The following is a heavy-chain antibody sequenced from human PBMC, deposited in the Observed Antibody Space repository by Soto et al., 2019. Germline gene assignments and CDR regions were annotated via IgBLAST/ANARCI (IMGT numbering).Heavy chain of an antibody. J-gene: IGHJ4*02. CDR3: ARGGTRAHEY. CDR1: GFTFSDYW. CDR2: INSDGSTT. D-gene: IGHD3-16*01. Sequence: EVQLVESGGGLVQPGGSLRLSCAASGFTFSDYWMHWVRQAPGKGLVWVSRINSDGSTTTYADSVKGRFTISRDNAKNTVYLQMNSLRAEDTAVYYCARGGTRAHEYWGQGTLVTVSS. V-gene: IGHV3-74*01.